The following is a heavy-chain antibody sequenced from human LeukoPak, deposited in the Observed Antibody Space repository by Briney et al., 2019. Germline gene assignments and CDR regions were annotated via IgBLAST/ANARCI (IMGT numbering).Heavy chain of an antibody. J-gene: IGHJ4*02. D-gene: IGHD2-2*02. V-gene: IGHV3-48*04. Sequence: GGSLRLSCAAPGFTFSSYTMNWVRQAPGKGLEWVSYISSGNSNIYYADSVKGRFAISRDNNKNSLYLQMTSLRTEDTALYYCTKGSNTWPSLFDYWGQGTLVTVSS. CDR1: GFTFSSYT. CDR2: ISSGNSNI. CDR3: TKGSNTWPSLFDY.